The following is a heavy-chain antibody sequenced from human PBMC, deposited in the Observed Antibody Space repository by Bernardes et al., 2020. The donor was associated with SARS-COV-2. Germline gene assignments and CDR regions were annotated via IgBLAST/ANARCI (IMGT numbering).Heavy chain of an antibody. V-gene: IGHV3-23*01. CDR2: IGSGGDT. Sequence: GGSLRLSCAASGFTFSSCAMSWVRQAPGKGLEWVSHIGSGGDTYYADSVEGRFIVSRDNSKNTLFLQMSSLRAEDTALYYCAKAPGSGWSSDYFDSWGQGTLRTVSS. D-gene: IGHD6-19*01. J-gene: IGHJ4*02. CDR1: GFTFSSCA. CDR3: AKAPGSGWSSDYFDS.